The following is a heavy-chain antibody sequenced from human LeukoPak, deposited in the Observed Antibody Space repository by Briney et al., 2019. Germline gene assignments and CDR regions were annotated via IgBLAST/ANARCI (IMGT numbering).Heavy chain of an antibody. J-gene: IGHJ4*02. Sequence: PSETLSLTCTVSGYSISSGYYWGWIRQPPGKGLEWIGSIYHSGSTYYNPSLKSRVTISVDTSKNQFSLKLSSVTAADTAVYYCARGGGYGDYFDYWGQGTLVTVSS. CDR2: IYHSGST. D-gene: IGHD3-16*01. V-gene: IGHV4-38-2*02. CDR1: GYSISSGYY. CDR3: ARGGGYGDYFDY.